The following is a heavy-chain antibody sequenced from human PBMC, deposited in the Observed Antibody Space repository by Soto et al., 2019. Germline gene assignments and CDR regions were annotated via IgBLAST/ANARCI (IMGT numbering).Heavy chain of an antibody. Sequence: SETLSLTCAVSGVSISSGNWWTWVRQTPQRRLEYIGETFHDGTANYYPSFERRVAISVDTSKNPFSLKLTSVTAADTAIYFCARLGYDPRLNYMYFDFWGQGARVTVSS. J-gene: IGHJ4*02. CDR2: TFHDGTA. CDR1: GVSISSGNW. V-gene: IGHV4-4*02. CDR3: ARLGYDPRLNYMYFDF. D-gene: IGHD2-2*01.